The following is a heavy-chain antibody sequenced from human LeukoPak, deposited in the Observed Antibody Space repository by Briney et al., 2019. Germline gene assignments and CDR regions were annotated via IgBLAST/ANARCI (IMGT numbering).Heavy chain of an antibody. CDR1: GGSIRSYY. J-gene: IGHJ6*02. Sequence: SETLSLTCTVSGGSIRSYYWSWIRQPPGKGLEWIGYIYYSGSTNYNPSLESRVTISVDTSKNQFSLKLNSVTAADTAVYYCARVSYYYYGMDVWGQGTTVTVSS. CDR2: IYYSGST. CDR3: ARVSYYYYGMDV. V-gene: IGHV4-59*01.